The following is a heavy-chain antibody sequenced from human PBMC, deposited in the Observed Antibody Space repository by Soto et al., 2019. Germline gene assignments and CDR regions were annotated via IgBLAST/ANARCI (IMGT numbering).Heavy chain of an antibody. D-gene: IGHD4-17*01. CDR2: IWYDGSNK. CDR1: GFTFSSYG. J-gene: IGHJ6*03. Sequence: GGSLRLSCAASGFTFSSYGMHWVRQAPGKGLEWVAVIWYDGSNKYYADSVKGRFTISRDNSKNTLYLQMNSLRAEDTAVYYCARGYYGDFHFYYYYYMDVWGKGTTVTVSS. CDR3: ARGYYGDFHFYYYYYMDV. V-gene: IGHV3-33*01.